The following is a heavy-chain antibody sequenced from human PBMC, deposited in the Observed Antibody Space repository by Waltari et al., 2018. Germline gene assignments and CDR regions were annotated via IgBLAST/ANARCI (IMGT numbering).Heavy chain of an antibody. V-gene: IGHV4-38-2*02. J-gene: IGHJ4*02. CDR2: IYHSGST. CDR3: ARGPGYYDSSGYYGY. D-gene: IGHD3-22*01. Sequence: QVQLQESGPGLGKPSETLSLTCTVSGYSISSGYYWGWIRQPPGKGLEWIGSIYHSGSTYYNPSLKSRVTISVDTSKNQFSLKLSSVTAADTAVYYCARGPGYYDSSGYYGYWGQGTLVTVSS. CDR1: GYSISSGYY.